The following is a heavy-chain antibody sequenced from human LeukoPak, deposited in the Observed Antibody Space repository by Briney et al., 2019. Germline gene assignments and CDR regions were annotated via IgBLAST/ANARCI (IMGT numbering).Heavy chain of an antibody. CDR3: ARHSGSSPHYFDY. CDR2: IYYSGST. V-gene: IGHV4-59*08. D-gene: IGHD1-26*01. Sequence: SETLSLTCTVSGGSISSYYWSWLRQPPGKGLEWLGFIYYSGSTHYKSSLKSRVTISVDASKNQFSLRLSSVTAADAAVYYCARHSGSSPHYFDYWGQGTLVTVSS. CDR1: GGSISSYY. J-gene: IGHJ4*02.